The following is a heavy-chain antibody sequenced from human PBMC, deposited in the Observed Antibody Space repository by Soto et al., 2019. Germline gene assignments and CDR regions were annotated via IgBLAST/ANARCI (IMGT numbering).Heavy chain of an antibody. Sequence: GGSLRLSCAASGFTFSSYGMHWVRQAPGKGLEWVAVISYDGSNKYYADSVKGRFTISRDNSKNTLYLQMNSLRAEDTAVYYCAKAPVGAIHYFDYWGQGTLVTVSS. V-gene: IGHV3-30*18. CDR2: ISYDGSNK. J-gene: IGHJ4*02. CDR3: AKAPVGAIHYFDY. CDR1: GFTFSSYG. D-gene: IGHD1-26*01.